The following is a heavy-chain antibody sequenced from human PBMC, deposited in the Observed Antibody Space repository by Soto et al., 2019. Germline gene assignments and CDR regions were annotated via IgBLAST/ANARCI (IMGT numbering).Heavy chain of an antibody. D-gene: IGHD4-4*01. Sequence: EVRLVESGGGLVSPGGSLRLSCAASGFAFSSYRLNWVRQAPGRGLEWISYISDSGSSIYYVDTVKGRFTASRDNAKNSVYLQMNSLRAEDTAVYYCARDLGPDYSRGYWGQGTLVTVSS. CDR2: ISDSGSSI. CDR3: ARDLGPDYSRGY. CDR1: GFAFSSYR. V-gene: IGHV3-48*03. J-gene: IGHJ4*02.